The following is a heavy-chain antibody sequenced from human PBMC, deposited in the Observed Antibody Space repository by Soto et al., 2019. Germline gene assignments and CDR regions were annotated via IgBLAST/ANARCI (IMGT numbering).Heavy chain of an antibody. J-gene: IGHJ6*02. D-gene: IGHD6-6*01. CDR3: AKALAARLATYYYYGMDV. Sequence: PGGSLRLSCSASGFTFSSYAMHWVRQAPGKGLEWVAVISYDGSNKYYADSVKGRFTISRDNSKNTLYLQMNSLRAEDTAVYYCAKALAARLATYYYYGMDVWGQGTTVTVSS. CDR1: GFTFSSYA. V-gene: IGHV3-30*04. CDR2: ISYDGSNK.